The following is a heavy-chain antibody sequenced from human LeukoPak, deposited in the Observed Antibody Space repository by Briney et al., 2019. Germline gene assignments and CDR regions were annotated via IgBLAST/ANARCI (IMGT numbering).Heavy chain of an antibody. D-gene: IGHD3-9*01. CDR2: ISAYNGNT. V-gene: IGHV1-18*01. Sequence: ASVKVSCKASGYTFTSYGISWVRQAPGQGLEWMGWISAYNGNTNYAQKLQGRVTMTTDTSTSTAYMELRSLRSDDTAVYYCARDSPRYFDWPTPYFDYWGQGTLVTVSS. J-gene: IGHJ4*02. CDR1: GYTFTSYG. CDR3: ARDSPRYFDWPTPYFDY.